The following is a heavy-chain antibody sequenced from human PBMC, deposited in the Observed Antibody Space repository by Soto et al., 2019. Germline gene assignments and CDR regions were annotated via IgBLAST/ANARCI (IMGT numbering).Heavy chain of an antibody. V-gene: IGHV3-23*01. CDR1: GFTFSSYA. CDR3: AKDLEYSSSSSLDY. J-gene: IGHJ4*02. Sequence: GGSLRLSCAASGFTFSSYAMSWVRQAPGKGLEWASAISGSGGSTYYADSVKGRFTISRDNSKNTLYLQMNSLRAEDTAVYYCAKDLEYSSSSSLDYWGQGTLVTVSS. D-gene: IGHD6-6*01. CDR2: ISGSGGST.